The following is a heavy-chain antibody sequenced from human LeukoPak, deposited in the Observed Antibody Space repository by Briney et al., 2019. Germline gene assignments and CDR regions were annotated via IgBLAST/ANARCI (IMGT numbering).Heavy chain of an antibody. J-gene: IGHJ4*02. Sequence: GGSLRLSCAASGFTFSSYSMSWVRQAPGKGLEWVSVIYSGGRTYYADSVKGRFTISRDHSENTVYLRMNSLRAEDTAVYYCARGWAYCGGDCYFDYWGQGTLVTVSS. D-gene: IGHD2-21*02. CDR3: ARGWAYCGGDCYFDY. CDR2: IYSGGRT. V-gene: IGHV3-66*01. CDR1: GFTFSSYS.